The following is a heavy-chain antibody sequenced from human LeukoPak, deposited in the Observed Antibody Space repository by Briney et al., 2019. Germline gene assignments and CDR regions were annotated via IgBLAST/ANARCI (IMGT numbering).Heavy chain of an antibody. CDR2: VRYDGTNK. CDR3: AKDREIFGGIIVH. D-gene: IGHD3-3*01. CDR1: GFTFSSYG. Sequence: GGSLRLSCAASGFTFSSYGMHWVRQAPGKGLEWVAFVRYDGTNKYYIDSVKGRFTISRDNSKKTLHLQMNSLRTEDTAVYYCAKDREIFGGIIVHWGQGTPVTVSS. J-gene: IGHJ5*02. V-gene: IGHV3-30*02.